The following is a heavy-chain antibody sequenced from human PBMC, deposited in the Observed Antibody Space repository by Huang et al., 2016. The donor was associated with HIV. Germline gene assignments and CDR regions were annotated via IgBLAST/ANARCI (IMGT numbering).Heavy chain of an antibody. CDR2: IKYVGTT. J-gene: IGHJ4*02. Sequence: QLQLQESGPGLVKPSKTLSLTCTVSGGSINSNSYYWGGTRQTPGKGLAWIGSIKYVGTTYFNPALKSRVTISVDTSKKKFFLRLTSVTAADTAVYYCARESYHRLFFGSWYGFSLDYWGQGTPVTVSS. D-gene: IGHD6-13*01. V-gene: IGHV4-39*02. CDR1: GGSINSNSYY. CDR3: ARESYHRLFFGSWYGFSLDY.